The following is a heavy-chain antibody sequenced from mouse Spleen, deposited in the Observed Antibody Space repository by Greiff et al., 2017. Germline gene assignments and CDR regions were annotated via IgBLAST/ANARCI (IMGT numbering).Heavy chain of an antibody. J-gene: IGHJ4*01. CDR1: GYTFTSYW. V-gene: IGHV1-69*01. CDR2: IDPSDSYT. Sequence: QVQLQQPGAELVMPGASVKLSCKASGYTFTSYWMHWVKQRPGQGLEWIGEIDPSDSYTNYNQKFKGKATLTVDKSSSTAYMQLSSLTSEDSAVYYCARGITTMVAPCAMDYWGQGTSVTVSS. CDR3: ARGITTMVAPCAMDY. D-gene: IGHD1-1*01.